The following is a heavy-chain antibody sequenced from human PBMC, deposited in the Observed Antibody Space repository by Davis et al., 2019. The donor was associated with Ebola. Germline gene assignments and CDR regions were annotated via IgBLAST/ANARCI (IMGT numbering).Heavy chain of an antibody. V-gene: IGHV5-51*01. CDR2: IYPGDSDT. D-gene: IGHD1-26*01. J-gene: IGHJ4*02. CDR1: GYSFTSYW. CDR3: ARRASGCYFFDY. Sequence: GESLKISCMGSGYSFTSYWIGWERQMPGQGLEWMGIIYPGDSDTRYSPSFQGQVTISADKSITTAYLQWSSLKASDTAMYYCARRASGCYFFDYWGQGTLVTVSS.